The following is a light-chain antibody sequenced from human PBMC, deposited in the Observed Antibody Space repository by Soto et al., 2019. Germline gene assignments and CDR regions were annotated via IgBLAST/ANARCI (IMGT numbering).Light chain of an antibody. J-gene: IGKJ4*01. V-gene: IGKV3-15*01. Sequence: EIVMTQSPATLSVSPGARATLSCRASQSVSSNLAWYQQKPGQAPSPLIYGASTRATGTPARFSGSGSGTAGTITISSLQSEDFAVYYGQQFSRYPLTFGGGTKVDIK. CDR1: QSVSSN. CDR2: GAS. CDR3: QQFSRYPLT.